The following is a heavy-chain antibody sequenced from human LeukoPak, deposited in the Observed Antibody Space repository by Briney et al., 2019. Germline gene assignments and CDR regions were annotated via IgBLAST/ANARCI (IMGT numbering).Heavy chain of an antibody. CDR2: FDPEDGET. V-gene: IGHV1-24*01. CDR1: GYTLTELS. J-gene: IGHJ5*02. D-gene: IGHD3-10*01. Sequence: GASVKVSCKVSGYTLTELSMHWVRQALGKGLEWMGGFDPEDGETIYAQKFQGRVTMTEDTSTDTAYMELSSLRSEDTAVYYCATGPSKSYYNPKHNWFDPWGQGTLVTVSS. CDR3: ATGPSKSYYNPKHNWFDP.